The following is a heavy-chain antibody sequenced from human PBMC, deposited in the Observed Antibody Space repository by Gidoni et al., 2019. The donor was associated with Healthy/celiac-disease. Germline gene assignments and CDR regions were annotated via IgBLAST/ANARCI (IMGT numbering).Heavy chain of an antibody. CDR2: IYYSGST. J-gene: IGHJ3*02. Sequence: QLQLQESGPGLVTPSETLSLTCPVSGGSISSSSYYWGWIRQPPGKGLEWIGSIYYSGSTYYNPSLKSRVTISVDTSKNQFSLKLSSVTAADTAVYYCARLGSIAGLAFDIWGQGTMVTVSS. D-gene: IGHD6-6*01. V-gene: IGHV4-39*01. CDR1: GGSISSSSYY. CDR3: ARLGSIAGLAFDI.